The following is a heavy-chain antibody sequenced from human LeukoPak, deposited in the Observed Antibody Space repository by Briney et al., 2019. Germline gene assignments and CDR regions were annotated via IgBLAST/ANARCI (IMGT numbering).Heavy chain of an antibody. CDR3: ARYIWGSYPTFEDY. D-gene: IGHD3-16*02. CDR1: GGSISSYY. V-gene: IGHV4-59*01. CDR2: ISYSGST. Sequence: SETLSLTCTVSGGSISSYYWSWIRQPPEKGREWIGYISYSGSTNYNPSLKSRVSISVDTSKNQLSLKLNSVTAADTAVYYCARYIWGSYPTFEDYWGQGSLVTVSS. J-gene: IGHJ4*02.